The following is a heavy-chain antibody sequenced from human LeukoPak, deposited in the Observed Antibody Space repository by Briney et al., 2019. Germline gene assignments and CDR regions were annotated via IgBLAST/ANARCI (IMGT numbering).Heavy chain of an antibody. J-gene: IGHJ4*02. CDR2: INPNSGGT. Sequence: GASVKVSCKASGYTFTGYYTHWVRQAPGQGLEWMGWINPNSGGTNYAQKFQGRVTMTRDTSISTAYMELSRLRSDDTAVYYCARWGDGSGGYDDGHYFDYWGQGTLVTVSS. CDR1: GYTFTGYY. V-gene: IGHV1-2*02. D-gene: IGHD3-3*01. CDR3: ARWGDGSGGYDDGHYFDY.